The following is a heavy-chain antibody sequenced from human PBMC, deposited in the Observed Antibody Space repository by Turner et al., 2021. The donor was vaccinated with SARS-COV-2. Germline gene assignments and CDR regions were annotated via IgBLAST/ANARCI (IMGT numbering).Heavy chain of an antibody. CDR1: SRYA. CDR3: AAGYYDILTGYYYYYYYGMDV. D-gene: IGHD3-9*01. V-gene: IGHV1-69*01. CDR2: IIPIVGIA. J-gene: IGHJ6*02. Sequence: SRYAISWVRQAPGQGLEWMGGIIPIVGIANYAQKFQGRVTITADESTSTAYMELSSRRSEDTAGYYCAAGYYDILTGYYYYYYYGMDVWGQGTTVTVA.